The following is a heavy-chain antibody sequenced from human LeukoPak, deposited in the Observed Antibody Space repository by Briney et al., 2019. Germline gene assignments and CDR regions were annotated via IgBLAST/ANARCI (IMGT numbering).Heavy chain of an antibody. D-gene: IGHD2-21*02. J-gene: IGHJ4*02. Sequence: ASETLSLTCAVYGGSFSGYYWSWIRQPPGKGLEWIGEINHSGSTNYNPSLKSRVTISVDTSKNQFSLKLCSVTAADTAVYYCAISSYCGGDCYSDYWGQGTLVTVSS. V-gene: IGHV4-34*01. CDR1: GGSFSGYY. CDR2: INHSGST. CDR3: AISSYCGGDCYSDY.